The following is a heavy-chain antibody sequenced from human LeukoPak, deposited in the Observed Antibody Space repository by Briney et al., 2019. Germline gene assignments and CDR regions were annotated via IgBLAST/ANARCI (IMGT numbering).Heavy chain of an antibody. D-gene: IGHD2-21*02. CDR1: GFAFSNYN. J-gene: IGHJ4*02. CDR2: ISSGSSYI. Sequence: GGSLRLSCVASGFAFSNYNMNWVRQAPGKGLEWVSSISSGSSYIYYADSVKGRVIISRDNAKNSLYLQMNSLRAEDTAVYYCARYLVPYCGGDCYSDFDYWGQGTLVTVSS. CDR3: ARYLVPYCGGDCYSDFDY. V-gene: IGHV3-21*01.